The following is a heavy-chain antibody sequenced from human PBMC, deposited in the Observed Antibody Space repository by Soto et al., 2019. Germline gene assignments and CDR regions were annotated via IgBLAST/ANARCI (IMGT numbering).Heavy chain of an antibody. CDR2: IRSKANSYAT. J-gene: IGHJ6*02. Sequence: GGSLRLSCAASGFTFSGSAMHWVRQASGKGLEWVGRIRSKANSYATAYAASVKGRFTISRDDSKNTAYLQMNSLKTEDTAVYYCTRRSGDGYNSYYYYGMDVWGQGTTVTVSS. V-gene: IGHV3-73*01. CDR3: TRRSGDGYNSYYYYGMDV. CDR1: GFTFSGSA. D-gene: IGHD5-12*01.